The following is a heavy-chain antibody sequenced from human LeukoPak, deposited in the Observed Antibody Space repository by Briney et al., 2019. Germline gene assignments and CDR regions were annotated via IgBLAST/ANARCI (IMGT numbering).Heavy chain of an antibody. D-gene: IGHD3-22*01. Sequence: SSVKVSCKASGYTFTDYYMHWVRQAPGQGLEWMGWINPNSGGTNYAQKFQGRVTMTRDTSISTAYMELSRLRSDDTAVYYCARASYYYDSSGYPGYYFDYWGQGTLVTVSS. CDR2: INPNSGGT. J-gene: IGHJ4*02. CDR1: GYTFTDYY. V-gene: IGHV1-2*02. CDR3: ARASYYYDSSGYPGYYFDY.